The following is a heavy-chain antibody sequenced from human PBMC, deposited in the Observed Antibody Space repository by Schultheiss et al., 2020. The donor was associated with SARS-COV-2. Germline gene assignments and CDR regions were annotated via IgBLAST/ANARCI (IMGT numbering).Heavy chain of an antibody. V-gene: IGHV3-23*01. CDR2: ISGSAVST. D-gene: IGHD1-26*01. CDR1: GFSFSSGA. Sequence: GGSLRLSCVASGFSFSSGAMSWVRQAPGKGLEWVSSISGSAVSTYYADSVKGRFTISRDNSKNTLYLQMNSLRVEDTAVYYCARGGRDFQHWGQGTLVTVSS. CDR3: ARGGRDFQH. J-gene: IGHJ1*01.